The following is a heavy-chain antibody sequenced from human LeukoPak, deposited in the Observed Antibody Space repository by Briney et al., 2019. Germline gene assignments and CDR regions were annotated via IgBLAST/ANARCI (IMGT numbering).Heavy chain of an antibody. J-gene: IGHJ6*02. CDR3: ARACPGTYGMDV. V-gene: IGHV4-59*01. CDR1: GGSISSYY. CDR2: IYYSGST. Sequence: SETLSLTCTVSGGSISSYYWSWIRQPPGKGLEWIGYIYYSGSTNYNPSLKSRVTISVDTSKNQFSLKLSSVTAADTAVYYCARACPGTYGMDVWGQGTTVTVSS. D-gene: IGHD6-13*01.